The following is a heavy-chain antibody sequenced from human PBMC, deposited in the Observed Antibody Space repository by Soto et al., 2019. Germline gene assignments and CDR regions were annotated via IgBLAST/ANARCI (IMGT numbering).Heavy chain of an antibody. Sequence: PGGSLRLSCAASGFTFSSYSMNWVRQAPGKGLEWVSSFSSSSSGTYYADSVKGRFTISRDNAKNTLYLQMNSLRAEDTAVYYCTKANRYCSGANCFTFDYWGLGTLVTVSS. CDR2: FSSSSSGT. CDR3: TKANRYCSGANCFTFDY. CDR1: GFTFSSYS. D-gene: IGHD2-15*01. J-gene: IGHJ4*02. V-gene: IGHV3-21*04.